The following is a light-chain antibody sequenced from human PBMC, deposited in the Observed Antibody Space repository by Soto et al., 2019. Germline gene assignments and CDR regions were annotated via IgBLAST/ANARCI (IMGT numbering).Light chain of an antibody. V-gene: IGKV1-5*01. CDR2: GAS. CDR3: QQYSSRST. J-gene: IGKJ1*01. CDR1: QSSNTW. Sequence: DIQMTQSPSTLSASVGDRVTITCRASQSSNTWLAWYQQKPGKAHKLLIYGASSLESGVPSRFSGSGSATEFTLTISSLQPGDFATYYCQQYSSRSTFGQGTKVDIK.